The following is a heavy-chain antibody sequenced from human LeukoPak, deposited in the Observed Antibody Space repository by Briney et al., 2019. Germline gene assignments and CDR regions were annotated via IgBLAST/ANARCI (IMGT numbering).Heavy chain of an antibody. CDR2: ISYDGSNK. CDR1: GFTFSSYA. CDR3: ARDFQAVLPSGQQLAANALDY. J-gene: IGHJ4*02. D-gene: IGHD6-13*01. V-gene: IGHV3-30-3*01. Sequence: GGSLRLSCAASGFTFSSYALNWVRQAPGKGLEWVAVISYDGSNKYYADSVKGRFTISRDNSKNTLYLQMNSLRAEDTAVYYCARDFQAVLPSGQQLAANALDYWGQGTLVTVSS.